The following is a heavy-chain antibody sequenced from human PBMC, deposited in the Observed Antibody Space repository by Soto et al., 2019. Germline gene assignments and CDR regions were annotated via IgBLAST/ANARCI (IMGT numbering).Heavy chain of an antibody. CDR2: ISSSSSTI. J-gene: IGHJ5*02. V-gene: IGHV3-48*01. CDR3: AGDRQVQGFDP. Sequence: PGGSLRLSCAASGFTFSSYSMNWVRQAPGKGLEWVSYISSSSSTIYYADSVKGRFTISRDNSKNTLYLQMNSLRAEDTAVYYCAGDRQVQGFDPWGQGTLVTVSS. CDR1: GFTFSSYS. D-gene: IGHD3-10*01.